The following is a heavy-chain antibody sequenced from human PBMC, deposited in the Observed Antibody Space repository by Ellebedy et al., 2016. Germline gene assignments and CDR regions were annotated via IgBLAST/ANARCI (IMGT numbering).Heavy chain of an antibody. CDR3: ARDRPDSGGFDV. V-gene: IGHV3-30-3*01. Sequence: GESLKISCAASGFTFSNSPMHWARQAPGKGLEWVAVISYDGSNKYNADSVKGRFTISRDNSKNTLYLQMNSLRTEDTALYYCARDRPDSGGFDVWGQGTLVTVSS. CDR2: ISYDGSNK. D-gene: IGHD2-15*01. CDR1: GFTFSNSP. J-gene: IGHJ5*02.